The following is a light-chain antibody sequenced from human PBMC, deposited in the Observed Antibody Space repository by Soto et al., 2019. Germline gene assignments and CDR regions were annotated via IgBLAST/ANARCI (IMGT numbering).Light chain of an antibody. Sequence: EIVLTQSPGTLSLSPGERATLSCRASQSVSSSYLAWYQQKPGQALRLLIYGASSRATGIPDRFSGSGSGTDLTRTISRLEPEDFAVYFCHQYGSSPLFSVRAGTRVDI. J-gene: IGKJ3*01. CDR2: GAS. CDR1: QSVSSSY. V-gene: IGKV3-20*01. CDR3: HQYGSSPLFS.